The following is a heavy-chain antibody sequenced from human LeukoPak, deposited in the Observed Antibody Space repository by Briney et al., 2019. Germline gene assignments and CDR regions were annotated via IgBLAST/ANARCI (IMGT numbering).Heavy chain of an antibody. CDR1: GFTFSSYG. V-gene: IGHV3-33*01. D-gene: IGHD4-17*01. Sequence: PGRSLRLSCAACGFTFSSYGMHWVRQAAGKGGEGVAVIWYDGSNKYYAHSVKGRFTISRDNSENTLYLQMNSLRAEDTAAYYCARDAYGDYYFDSWGQGTLVTVSS. CDR2: IWYDGSNK. J-gene: IGHJ4*02. CDR3: ARDAYGDYYFDS.